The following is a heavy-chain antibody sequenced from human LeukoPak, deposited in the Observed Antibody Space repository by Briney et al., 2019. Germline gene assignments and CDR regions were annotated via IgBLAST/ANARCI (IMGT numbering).Heavy chain of an antibody. CDR3: ARQRLNRLRYFDWLLSGIIDY. V-gene: IGHV4-59*01. J-gene: IGHJ4*02. CDR1: GGSISNYY. Sequence: SETLSLTCTVSGGSISNYYWSWVRQPPGKGLEWIGYIYYSGSTNYNPSLKSRVTISVDTSKNQFSLKLSSVTAADTAVYYCARQRLNRLRYFDWLLSGIIDYWGQGTLVTVSS. D-gene: IGHD3-9*01. CDR2: IYYSGST.